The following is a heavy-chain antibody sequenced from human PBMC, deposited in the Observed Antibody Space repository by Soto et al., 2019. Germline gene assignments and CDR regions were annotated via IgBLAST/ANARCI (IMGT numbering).Heavy chain of an antibody. Sequence: GGSLRLSCAASGFTFSSYDMHWVRQATGKGLEWVSAIGTAGDTYYPGSVKGRFTISRENAKNSLYLQMNSLRAEDTAVYYCARDRAPGRNYIVGATTPRRDPYYYGMDVWGQGTTVTVSS. CDR1: GFTFSSYD. D-gene: IGHD1-26*01. CDR3: ARDRAPGRNYIVGATTPRRDPYYYGMDV. J-gene: IGHJ6*02. CDR2: IGTAGDT. V-gene: IGHV3-13*01.